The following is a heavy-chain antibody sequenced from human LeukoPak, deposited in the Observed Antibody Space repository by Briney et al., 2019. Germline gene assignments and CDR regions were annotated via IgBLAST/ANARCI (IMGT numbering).Heavy chain of an antibody. CDR1: GGSISSYY. CDR3: AREAAAATGGFDY. V-gene: IGHV4-59*12. D-gene: IGHD6-13*01. Sequence: SETLSLTCTVSGGSISSYYWSWIRQPPGKGLEWIGYIYYSGSTNYNPSLKSRVTISVDTSKNQFSLKLSSVTAADTAVYYCAREAAAATGGFDYWGQGTLVTVSS. J-gene: IGHJ4*02. CDR2: IYYSGST.